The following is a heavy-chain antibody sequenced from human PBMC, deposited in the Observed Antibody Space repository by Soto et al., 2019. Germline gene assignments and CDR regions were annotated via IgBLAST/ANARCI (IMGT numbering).Heavy chain of an antibody. CDR1: GYIFTSYY. V-gene: IGHV1-46*01. CDR2: INPSGGST. J-gene: IGHJ6*02. Sequence: GASVKVSCKASGYIFTSYYMHWVRQAPGQGLEWMGIINPSGGSTSYAQKFQGRVTMTRDTSTSTVYMELSSLRSEDTAVYYCARDLKWKYCGGDCYTYGMDVWGQGTTVTVSS. D-gene: IGHD2-21*01. CDR3: ARDLKWKYCGGDCYTYGMDV.